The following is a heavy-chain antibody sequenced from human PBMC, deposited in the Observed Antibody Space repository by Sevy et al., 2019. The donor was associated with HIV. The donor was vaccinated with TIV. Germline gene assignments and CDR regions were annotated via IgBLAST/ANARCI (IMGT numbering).Heavy chain of an antibody. Sequence: GGSLRLSCAASGFTFSSYDMHWVRQAPGKGLEWVAIILHDGSYREYVDSVRGRVTMSRENSKNTMYLQMNGLSIEDTAVYYCAKNRLPGGSYFSRHGLDVWGRGTTVTVSS. CDR2: ILHDGSYR. D-gene: IGHD3-10*01. J-gene: IGHJ6*02. CDR3: AKNRLPGGSYFSRHGLDV. CDR1: GFTFSSYD. V-gene: IGHV3-30*18.